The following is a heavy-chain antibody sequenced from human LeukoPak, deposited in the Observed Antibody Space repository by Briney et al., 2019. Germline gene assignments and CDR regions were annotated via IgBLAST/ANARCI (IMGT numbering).Heavy chain of an antibody. V-gene: IGHV3-49*03. CDR1: GFTFCDYA. J-gene: IGHJ4*02. CDR3: TRADQDISDRRGYYLNY. CDR2: IRSKAYGGTT. D-gene: IGHD3-22*01. Sequence: PGGSLRLSCTASGFTFCDYAMSWFRQAPGKGLEWVGFIRSKAYGGTTECVASVKGRFIISRDDSKSIAYLEMNSLKTEDTAVYYCTRADQDISDRRGYYLNYWGPGTLVTVSS.